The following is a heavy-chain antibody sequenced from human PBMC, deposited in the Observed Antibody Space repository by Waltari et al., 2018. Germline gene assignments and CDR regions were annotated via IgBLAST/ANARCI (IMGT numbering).Heavy chain of an antibody. CDR2: INPNSGGT. D-gene: IGHD4-17*01. J-gene: IGHJ3*02. CDR1: GYTFTGYY. Sequence: QVQLVQSGAEVKKPGASVKVSCKASGYTFTGYYMHWVRQAPGQGLEWMGRINPNSGGTNYAPKFQGRVTMTRDTSISTAYMELSRLRSDDTAVYYCAREKTTPYIGPVHAFDIWGQGTMVTVSS. V-gene: IGHV1-2*06. CDR3: AREKTTPYIGPVHAFDI.